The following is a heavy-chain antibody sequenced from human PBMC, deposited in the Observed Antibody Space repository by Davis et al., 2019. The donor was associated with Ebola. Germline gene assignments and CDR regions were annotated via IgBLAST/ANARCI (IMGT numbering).Heavy chain of an antibody. Sequence: GESLKISCAASGFTFSSYAMSWVRQAPGKGLEWVSAISGSGGSTYYADSVKGRFTISRDNSKNTLYLQMNSLRAEDTAVYYCAKGGGTQLYYYGMDVWGQGTTVTVSS. D-gene: IGHD1-26*01. V-gene: IGHV3-23*01. CDR3: AKGGGTQLYYYGMDV. CDR1: GFTFSSYA. CDR2: ISGSGGST. J-gene: IGHJ6*02.